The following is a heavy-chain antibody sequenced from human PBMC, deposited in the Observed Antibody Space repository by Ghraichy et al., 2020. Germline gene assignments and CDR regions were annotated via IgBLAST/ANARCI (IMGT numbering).Heavy chain of an antibody. CDR3: RYSSGTDYYYYGMDV. J-gene: IGHJ6*02. D-gene: IGHD6-19*01. V-gene: IGHV1-69*01. CDR1: GGTFSSYA. Sequence: VKVSCKASGGTFSSYAISRVRQAPGQGLEWMGGIIPIFGTANYAQKFQGRVTITADESTSTAYMELSSLRSEDTAVYYCRYSSGTDYYYYGMDVWGQGTTVTVSS. CDR2: IIPIFGTA.